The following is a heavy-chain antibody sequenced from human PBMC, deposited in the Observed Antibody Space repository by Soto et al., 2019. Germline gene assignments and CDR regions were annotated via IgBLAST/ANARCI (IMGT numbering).Heavy chain of an antibody. V-gene: IGHV3-7*01. CDR2: IKTDASEK. CDR1: GFSLGSSW. D-gene: IGHD3-10*01. CDR3: ASYSGDGSGSSVNHYLDY. Sequence: GGSLRLSCTASGFSLGSSWMSWVRHAPGKGLEWLATIKTDASEKKYVDSVRGRFTVSRDNAKNSLYLQMDSLRVEDTAVYYCASYSGDGSGSSVNHYLDYWGHGXLVTVSS. J-gene: IGHJ4*01.